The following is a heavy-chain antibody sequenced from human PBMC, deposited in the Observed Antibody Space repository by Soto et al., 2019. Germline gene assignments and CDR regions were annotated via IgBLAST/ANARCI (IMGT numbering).Heavy chain of an antibody. D-gene: IGHD5-18*01. CDR3: ARGTGYIDGWRTFDF. Sequence: SETLSLTCTVSDDSFRGADYYWSWIRQPLGKGPEWIGYTYYNGDTKYNPALKSRVTMSVDTSKNQFSLRLSSVTAADTAVYFCARGTGYIDGWRTFDFWGRGILVTVSS. CDR1: DDSFRGADYY. V-gene: IGHV4-61*08. CDR2: TYYNGDT. J-gene: IGHJ4*02.